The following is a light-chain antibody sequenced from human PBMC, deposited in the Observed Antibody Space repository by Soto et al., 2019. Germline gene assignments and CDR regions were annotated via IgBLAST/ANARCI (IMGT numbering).Light chain of an antibody. CDR1: SSNIGSNY. CDR2: RNN. J-gene: IGLJ2*01. Sequence: QSVLTQPPSASGTPGQRVTISCSGSSSNIGSNYVYWYQQLPGTAPKLLIYRNNQRPSGVPDRFSGSKSGTSASLAISGVRSEDEADYYCAAWDDSLSGMVFGGGTKLTVI. CDR3: AAWDDSLSGMV. V-gene: IGLV1-47*01.